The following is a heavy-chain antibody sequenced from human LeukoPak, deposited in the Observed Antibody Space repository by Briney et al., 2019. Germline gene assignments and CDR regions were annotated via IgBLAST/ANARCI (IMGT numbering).Heavy chain of an antibody. D-gene: IGHD2-2*01. V-gene: IGHV4-4*02. CDR3: ARDRCSSTSCYSFDP. CDR1: GLSFSISNW. J-gene: IGHJ5*02. Sequence: PSGTLSLTCAASGLSFSISNWWSWVRQPPGKGLEWIGEIYHSGSTNYNPSLKSRVTISVDKSKNQFSLKLSSVTAADTAVYYCARDRCSSTSCYSFDPWGQGTLVTVSS. CDR2: IYHSGST.